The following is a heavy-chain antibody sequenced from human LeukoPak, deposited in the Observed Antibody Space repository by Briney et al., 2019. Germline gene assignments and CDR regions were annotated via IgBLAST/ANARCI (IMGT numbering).Heavy chain of an antibody. J-gene: IGHJ4*02. CDR2: IPYDGSNT. D-gene: IGHD3-9*01. CDR1: GFTFSSYG. Sequence: GGSLRLSCAASGFTFSSYGMHWVRQAPGKGLEWVAVIPYDGSNTYYADSVKGRFTISRDNSKNTLYLQMNSLRAEDTAVYYCAKVDHYWGQGTLVTVSS. V-gene: IGHV3-30*18. CDR3: AKVDHY.